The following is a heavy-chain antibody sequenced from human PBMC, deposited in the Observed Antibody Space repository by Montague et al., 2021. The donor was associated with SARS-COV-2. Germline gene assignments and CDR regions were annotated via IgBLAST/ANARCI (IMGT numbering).Heavy chain of an antibody. CDR2: IHHGGST. V-gene: IGHV4-34*01. J-gene: IGHJ6*03. CDR3: ARLGDGVVPSPILGVGAYYSYYYMDV. Sequence: SETLSLTCAVHGGSFSTYSWNWIRQPPGKGLEWIGEIHHGGSTNYNPSLKSRVTISADTSTNQFSLKLTSVAAADTAVYYCARLGDGVVPSPILGVGAYYSYYYMDVWGKGTTVTVSS. D-gene: IGHD3-10*01. CDR1: GGSFSTYS.